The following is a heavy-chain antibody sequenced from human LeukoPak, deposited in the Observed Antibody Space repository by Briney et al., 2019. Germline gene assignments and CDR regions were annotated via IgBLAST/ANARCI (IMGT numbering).Heavy chain of an antibody. CDR3: ARGKAAAGWANDAFDI. CDR2: ISSSSSYI. Sequence: GGSLRLSCAASGFTFSSYSMNWVRQAPGKGLEWVSSISSSSSYIYYADSAKGRFTISRDNAKNSLYLQMNSLRAEDTAVYYCARGKAAAGWANDAFDIWGQGTMVTVSS. J-gene: IGHJ3*02. D-gene: IGHD6-13*01. CDR1: GFTFSSYS. V-gene: IGHV3-21*01.